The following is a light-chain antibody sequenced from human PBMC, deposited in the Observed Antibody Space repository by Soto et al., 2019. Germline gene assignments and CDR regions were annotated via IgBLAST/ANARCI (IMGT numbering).Light chain of an antibody. V-gene: IGKV1-39*01. Sequence: DIQMTQSPSSLSASVGDKVIITCRASQNINNYLNWYQVKPGKAPKLLISTASTLQSGVPLRISGSGSGTDFTLTISSLQSDDFAHYYCQQSYTTPLSFGGGTKVDIK. CDR2: TAS. CDR3: QQSYTTPLS. J-gene: IGKJ4*01. CDR1: QNINNY.